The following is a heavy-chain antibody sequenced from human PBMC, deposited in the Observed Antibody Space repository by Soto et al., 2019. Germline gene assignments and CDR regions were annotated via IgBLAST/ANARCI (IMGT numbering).Heavy chain of an antibody. CDR2: ISAYNGNT. CDR3: ARDQDYYASSGYYVN. D-gene: IGHD3-22*01. CDR1: GYTFTSYG. J-gene: IGHJ4*02. Sequence: ASVKVSCKPSGYTFTSYGISWVRQAPGQGLEWMGWISAYNGNTNYAQKLQGRVTMTTDTSTSTAYLELRSLRSDDTAVYYCARDQDYYASSGYYVNWGQGTLVTVSS. V-gene: IGHV1-18*04.